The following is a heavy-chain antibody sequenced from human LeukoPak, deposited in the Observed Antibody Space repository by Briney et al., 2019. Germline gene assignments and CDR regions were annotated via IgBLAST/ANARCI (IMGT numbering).Heavy chain of an antibody. V-gene: IGHV4-30-4*01. Sequence: SQTLSLTCTVSGGSISSGDYYWSWIRQPPGKGLEWIGYIYYSGSTYYNPSLKSRVTISVDTSKNQFSLKLSSVTAADTAVYYCARRGYAYYDSSGYGSRHAFDIRGQGTMVTVSS. CDR2: IYYSGST. D-gene: IGHD3-22*01. CDR1: GGSISSGDYY. J-gene: IGHJ3*02. CDR3: ARRGYAYYDSSGYGSRHAFDI.